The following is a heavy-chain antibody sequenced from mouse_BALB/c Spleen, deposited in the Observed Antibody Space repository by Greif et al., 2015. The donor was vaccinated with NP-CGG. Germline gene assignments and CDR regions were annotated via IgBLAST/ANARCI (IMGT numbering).Heavy chain of an antibody. CDR2: ILPGSGSI. J-gene: IGHJ2*01. CDR3: ARRGITTRDFDY. CDR1: GYTFSSYW. Sequence: QVQLQQSGAELMKPGASVKISCKATGYTFSSYWIEWVKQRPGHGLEWIGEILPGSGSINYNEQFKGKATFTADTSSNTAYIQLSSLASEDSAVYYGARRGITTRDFDYWGQGTTLTVSS. V-gene: IGHV1-9*01. D-gene: IGHD2-4*01.